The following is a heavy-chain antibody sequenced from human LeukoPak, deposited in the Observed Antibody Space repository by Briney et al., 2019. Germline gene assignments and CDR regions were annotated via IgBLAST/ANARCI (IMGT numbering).Heavy chain of an antibody. CDR2: IYYSKNT. Sequence: NSSETLSLTCTVSGGSISSSSAYWGWIRQPPGKGLEWIGSIYYSKNTYYNPSLKSRVTISADTSKNQFSLTLGSVSATDTAVYYCVSPRGFSYGYFDYWGQGTRVTVSS. CDR1: GGSISSSSAY. V-gene: IGHV4-39*01. D-gene: IGHD5-18*01. J-gene: IGHJ4*02. CDR3: VSPRGFSYGYFDY.